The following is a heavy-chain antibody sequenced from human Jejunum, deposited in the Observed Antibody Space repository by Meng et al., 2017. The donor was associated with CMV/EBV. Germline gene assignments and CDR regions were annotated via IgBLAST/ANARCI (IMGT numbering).Heavy chain of an antibody. Sequence: CAPCGFTFRNYTMNWVRQAPGKGLARVSYISSRRSSTYNADSVKGRFTISRDNAKNSLYLQMDNLRADDTAVYYCVREDIVVFDYWGQGTLVTVSS. CDR2: ISSRRSST. CDR1: GFTFRNYT. CDR3: VREDIVVFDY. J-gene: IGHJ4*02. D-gene: IGHD2-15*01. V-gene: IGHV3-48*04.